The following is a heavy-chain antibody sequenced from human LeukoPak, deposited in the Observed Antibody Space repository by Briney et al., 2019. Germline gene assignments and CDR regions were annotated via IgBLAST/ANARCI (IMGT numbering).Heavy chain of an antibody. CDR2: ISGSGGRT. CDR1: AFTFSTYA. V-gene: IGHV3-23*01. CDR3: AKDLGTQESYFDY. D-gene: IGHD3-16*01. Sequence: GGSLRLSCAASAFTFSTYAMSWVRQAPGKGLEWVSLISGSGGRTYYADSVEGRFSISRDNSKNTLYLQMNSLTAEDTAVYYCAKDLGTQESYFDYWGQGTLVTVSS. J-gene: IGHJ4*02.